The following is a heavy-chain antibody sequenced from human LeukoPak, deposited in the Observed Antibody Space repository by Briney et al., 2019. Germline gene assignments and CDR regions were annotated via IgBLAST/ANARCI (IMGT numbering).Heavy chain of an antibody. Sequence: PSETLSLTCTVSGGSISSSSYYWGWLRQPPGKGLEWIGSIYYSGSTYYNPSLKSRVTISVDTSKNQFSLKLSSVTAADTAVYYCASWYGYSSCRYRDNFDYWGQGTLVTVSA. CDR1: GGSISSSSYY. J-gene: IGHJ4*02. CDR3: ASWYGYSSCRYRDNFDY. CDR2: IYYSGST. V-gene: IGHV4-39*01. D-gene: IGHD6-19*01.